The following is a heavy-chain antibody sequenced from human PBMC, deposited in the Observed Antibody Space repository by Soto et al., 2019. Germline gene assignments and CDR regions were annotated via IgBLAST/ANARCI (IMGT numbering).Heavy chain of an antibody. CDR1: GGSISTYY. CDR2: IYYSGST. Sequence: SETLSLTCTVSGGSISTYYWSWIRQPPGKGLEWIGHIYYSGSTRYNPSLKSRVTISVDTSKNQFSLKLSSVTAADTAMYYCARGYCTSTSCYYDGFDIWGQGTMVTVSS. J-gene: IGHJ3*02. CDR3: ARGYCTSTSCYYDGFDI. D-gene: IGHD2-2*01. V-gene: IGHV4-59*01.